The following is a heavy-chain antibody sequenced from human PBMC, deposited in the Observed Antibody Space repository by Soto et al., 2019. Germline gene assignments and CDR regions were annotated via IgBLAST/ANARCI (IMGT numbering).Heavy chain of an antibody. Sequence: GESLTISCKRSGYSYSTYWIGWVRQMPGKGLEWMGIIYPGDSDTKYSPSFQGQVTISADKSISTAYLQWSSLKASDTAMYYCASRSTIAARNYYYYYMDVWGKGTTVTVSS. CDR1: GYSYSTYW. CDR2: IYPGDSDT. V-gene: IGHV5-51*01. D-gene: IGHD6-6*01. CDR3: ASRSTIAARNYYYYYMDV. J-gene: IGHJ6*03.